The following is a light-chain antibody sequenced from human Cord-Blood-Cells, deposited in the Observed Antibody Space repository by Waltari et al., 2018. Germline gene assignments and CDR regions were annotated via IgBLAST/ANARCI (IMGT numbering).Light chain of an antibody. V-gene: IGLV2-14*01. CDR2: DVS. Sequence: QSALTQPASVSGSPGQSITISCTGTSSDVGGYNYVSWYQQHPGKAPKLMIYDVSNRPAGFSISFPGSKSGNTASLTISGLQAEDEADYYCSSYTSSSTVVFGGGTKLTV. CDR3: SSYTSSSTVV. CDR1: SSDVGGYNY. J-gene: IGLJ2*01.